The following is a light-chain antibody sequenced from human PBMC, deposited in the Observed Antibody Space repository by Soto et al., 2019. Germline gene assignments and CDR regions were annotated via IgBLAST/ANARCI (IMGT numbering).Light chain of an antibody. V-gene: IGKV3-11*01. CDR1: QSVSSY. J-gene: IGKJ2*01. CDR2: DAS. CDR3: QQRSNWPPYT. Sequence: EIVLTQSPATLSLSPGERATLSCRASQSVSSYLAWYQQKPGQAPRLLIYDASNRATGIPARFSGSGSGTDFTLTISSLEPEDFAAYYCQQRSNWPPYTFGQGTELEIK.